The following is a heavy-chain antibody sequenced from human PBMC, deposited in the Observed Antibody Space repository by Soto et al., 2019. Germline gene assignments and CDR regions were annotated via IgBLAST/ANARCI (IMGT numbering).Heavy chain of an antibody. D-gene: IGHD3-10*01. CDR3: ARGRFGEFNYYYGMDV. V-gene: IGHV1-69*13. Sequence: GASVKVSCKASGGTFSSYAISWVRQAPGPGLEWMGGIIPIFGTANYAQKFQGRVTITADESTSTAYMELSSLRSEDTAVYYCARGRFGEFNYYYGMDVWGQGTTVTVSS. CDR1: GGTFSSYA. J-gene: IGHJ6*02. CDR2: IIPIFGTA.